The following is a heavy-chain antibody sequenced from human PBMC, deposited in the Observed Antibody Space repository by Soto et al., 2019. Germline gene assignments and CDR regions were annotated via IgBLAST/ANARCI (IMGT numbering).Heavy chain of an antibody. D-gene: IGHD3-3*01. J-gene: IGHJ4*02. CDR1: GFTFSSYA. CDR3: AKLEGHEYYFDY. V-gene: IGHV3-23*01. CDR2: ISGSGGST. Sequence: EVQLLESGGGLVQPGGSLRLSCAASGFTFSSYAMSWVRQAPGKGLEWVSAISGSGGSTYYADSVKGRFTISRDNSKNTLYLQMTSLRAEDTAVYYCAKLEGHEYYFDYWGQGTLVTVSS.